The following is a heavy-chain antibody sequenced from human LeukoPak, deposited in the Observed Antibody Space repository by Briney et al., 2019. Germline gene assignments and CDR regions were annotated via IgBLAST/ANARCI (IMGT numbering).Heavy chain of an antibody. CDR3: ARASRSWHALDY. CDR2: IYSGDGT. D-gene: IGHD6-19*01. CDR1: GFTVRNDY. V-gene: IGHV3-53*01. Sequence: GGSLRLSFAASGFTVRNDYMSWVRQAPGKGLEWVSVIYSGDGTYYADSVKGRFTISRDNSKNMVYLQMNSLSAEDTAVYFCARASRSWHALDYWGQGTLVTVSS. J-gene: IGHJ4*02.